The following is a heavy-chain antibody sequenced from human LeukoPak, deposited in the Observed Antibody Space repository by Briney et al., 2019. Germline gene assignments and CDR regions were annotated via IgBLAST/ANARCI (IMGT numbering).Heavy chain of an antibody. CDR2: ISYDGSNK. Sequence: PGGSLRLSCAASGFIFSSYGMHWVRQAPGKGLEWVAVISYDGSNKYYADSVKGRFTISRDNSKNTLYLQMNSLRAEDTAVYYCARDLRPYYYYYGMDVWGQGTTVTVSS. J-gene: IGHJ6*02. V-gene: IGHV3-30*03. CDR3: ARDLRPYYYYYGMDV. CDR1: GFIFSSYG.